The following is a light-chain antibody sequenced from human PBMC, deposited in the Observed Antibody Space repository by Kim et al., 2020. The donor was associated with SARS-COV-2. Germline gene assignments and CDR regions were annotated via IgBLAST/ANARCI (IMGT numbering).Light chain of an antibody. CDR3: QQSYCLPLT. V-gene: IGKV1-12*01. Sequence: DIQMTQSPSSVSASVGDRVTITCRASQPISTWLAWYQQKPGKAPKLLIYAASDLQSGVPSRFSGSGSGTEFTLTINSLQPEDVATYSCQQSYCLPLTFGPGTKVDIK. CDR1: QPISTW. J-gene: IGKJ3*01. CDR2: AAS.